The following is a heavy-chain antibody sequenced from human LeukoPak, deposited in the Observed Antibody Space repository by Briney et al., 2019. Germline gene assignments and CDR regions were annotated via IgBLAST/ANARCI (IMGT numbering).Heavy chain of an antibody. CDR2: VNPNSGYT. D-gene: IGHD2-2*02. J-gene: IGHJ6*02. CDR3: ARSHSYPYGLDV. V-gene: IGHV1-8*02. CDR1: GYTFTSYG. Sequence: ASVKVSCKASGYTFTSYGISWVRHAPGQGLEWMGWVNPNSGYTNYAQRFQGRVTMTRDTSVSTAYMELNYLGSDDTAVYFCARSHSYPYGLDVWGQGTTITVSS.